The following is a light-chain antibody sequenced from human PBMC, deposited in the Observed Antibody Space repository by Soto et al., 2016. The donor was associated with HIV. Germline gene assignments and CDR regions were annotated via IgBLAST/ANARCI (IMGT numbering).Light chain of an antibody. J-gene: IGKJ2*01. CDR3: QQSYSYPYT. CDR2: AAS. Sequence: DIQMTQSPSSLSASVGDRITITCRAGQSISSYLNWYQQKPGKALKLLIYAASSLQSGVTLRFSGSGSGTDFALTITSLQPEDFATYYCQQSYSYPYTFGQGTKLEIK. CDR1: QSISSY. V-gene: IGKV1-39*01.